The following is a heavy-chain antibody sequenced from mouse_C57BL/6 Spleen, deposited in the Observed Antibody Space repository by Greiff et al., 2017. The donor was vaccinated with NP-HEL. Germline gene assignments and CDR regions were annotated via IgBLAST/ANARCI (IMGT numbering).Heavy chain of an antibody. CDR1: GYTFTSYW. CDR3: APYGSSAWFAY. CDR2: IDPSDSYT. J-gene: IGHJ3*01. D-gene: IGHD1-1*01. Sequence: QVQLQQPGAELVKPGASVKLSCKASGYTFTSYWMQWVKQRPGQGLEWIGEIDPSDSYTNYNQKFKGKATLTVDTSSSTAYMQLSSLTSEDSAVYYCAPYGSSAWFAYWGQGTLVTVSA. V-gene: IGHV1-50*01.